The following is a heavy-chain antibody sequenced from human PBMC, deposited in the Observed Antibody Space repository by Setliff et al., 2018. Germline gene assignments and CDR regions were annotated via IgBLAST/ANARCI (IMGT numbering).Heavy chain of an antibody. D-gene: IGHD3-10*01. Sequence: ASVKVSCRASGYTFTSYFIHWVRQAPGQGLEWMGIINPSGGSTSYAQKFQGRVTMTRDTSTRTVYMELSSLRSEDTAMYYCARGPYGSGRHGWFDPWGQGTLVTVSS. CDR1: GYTFTSYF. CDR2: INPSGGST. J-gene: IGHJ5*02. CDR3: ARGPYGSGRHGWFDP. V-gene: IGHV1-46*01.